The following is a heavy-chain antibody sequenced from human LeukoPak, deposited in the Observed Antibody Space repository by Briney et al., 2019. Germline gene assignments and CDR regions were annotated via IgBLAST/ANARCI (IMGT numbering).Heavy chain of an antibody. Sequence: GGSLRLSCAASGFTFSSYVMHWVRQAPGKGLEWVAIISYDGSNKYYADSVKGRFTISRDNSKNTLYLQMNSLRAEDTAVYYCAKERRVTMVRGVNYRGSDYWGQGTLVTVSS. CDR3: AKERRVTMVRGVNYRGSDY. CDR2: ISYDGSNK. J-gene: IGHJ4*02. CDR1: GFTFSSYV. D-gene: IGHD3-10*01. V-gene: IGHV3-30*04.